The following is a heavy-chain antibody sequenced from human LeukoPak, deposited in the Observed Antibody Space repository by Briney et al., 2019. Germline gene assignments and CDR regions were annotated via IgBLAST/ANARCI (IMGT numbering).Heavy chain of an antibody. V-gene: IGHV1-2*02. CDR3: ARVPSYYYDSSGYYYFDY. D-gene: IGHD3-22*01. Sequence: ASVKVSCKASGYTFTGYYMHWVRQAPGQGLEWMGWINPNSGGTNYAQKFQGRVTMTRDTSISTAYTELSRLRSDDTAVYYCARVPSYYYDSSGYYYFDYWGQGTLVTVSS. CDR2: INPNSGGT. J-gene: IGHJ4*02. CDR1: GYTFTGYY.